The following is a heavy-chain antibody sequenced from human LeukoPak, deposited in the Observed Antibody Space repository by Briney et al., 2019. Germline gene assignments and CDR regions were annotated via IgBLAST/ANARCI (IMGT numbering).Heavy chain of an antibody. D-gene: IGHD4-17*01. CDR3: AKATTTVAIRAFDI. Sequence: GRSLRLSCSASGFTFKTYAAHWVRQAPGKGLEWVSGISWNSGSIGYADSVKGRFTISRDNAKNSLYLQMNSLRAEDTALYYCAKATTTVAIRAFDIWGQGTMVTVSS. V-gene: IGHV3-9*01. J-gene: IGHJ3*02. CDR2: ISWNSGSI. CDR1: GFTFKTYA.